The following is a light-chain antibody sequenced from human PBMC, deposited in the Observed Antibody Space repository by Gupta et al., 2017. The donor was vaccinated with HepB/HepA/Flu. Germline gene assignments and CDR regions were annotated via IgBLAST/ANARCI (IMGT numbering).Light chain of an antibody. Sequence: SVLTQPPSASGTPGQRLTISCSGSSSNIGSNYVYWYQQLPGTAPKLLIYRNNQRPSGVPDRFSGSKSGTSASLAISGLRSEDEADYYCAAWDDSLSGWVFGGGTKLTVL. CDR3: AAWDDSLSGWV. V-gene: IGLV1-47*01. J-gene: IGLJ3*02. CDR1: SSNIGSNY. CDR2: RNN.